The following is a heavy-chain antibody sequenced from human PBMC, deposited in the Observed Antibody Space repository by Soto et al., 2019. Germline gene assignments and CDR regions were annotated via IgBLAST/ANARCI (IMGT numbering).Heavy chain of an antibody. CDR3: ARSYIYYDSSGEFDY. CDR1: GYTFTGYY. CDR2: INPNSGGT. Sequence: ASVKVSCKASGYTFTGYYMHWLRQAPGQGLEWMGWINPNSGGTNYAQKFQGRVTMTRDTSISTAYMELSRLRSDDTAVYYCARSYIYYDSSGEFDYWGQGTLVTVSS. J-gene: IGHJ4*02. V-gene: IGHV1-2*02. D-gene: IGHD3-22*01.